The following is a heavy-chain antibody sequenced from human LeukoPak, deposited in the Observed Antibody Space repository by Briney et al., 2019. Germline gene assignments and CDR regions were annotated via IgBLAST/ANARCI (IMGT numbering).Heavy chain of an antibody. CDR3: AHRDTSMVRVDY. CDR1: GLNFRNAS. CDR2: VKTKSYGGTT. V-gene: IGHV3-15*01. J-gene: IGHJ4*02. D-gene: IGHD5-18*01. Sequence: GGSPRLSCAVSGLNFRNASMTWVRQAPGKGLEWVGRVKTKSYGGTTDYAAPVKGRFTISRDDSINTLYLQMNSLTTEDTAVYFCAHRDTSMVRVDYWGQGTLVTVSS.